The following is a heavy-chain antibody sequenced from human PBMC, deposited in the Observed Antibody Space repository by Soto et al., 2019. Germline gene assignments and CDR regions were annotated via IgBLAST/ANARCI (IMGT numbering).Heavy chain of an antibody. CDR2: IYSGSNT. J-gene: IGHJ4*02. Sequence: GGSMRLSCAVSGINVSSNYMGWVRQDPGKGLEWVSIIYSGSNTHYADSVKGRFTISRDNAKNSLYLQMNSLRAEDTAVYYCARDQPGYSYGYGLGYWGQGTLVTVSS. CDR3: ARDQPGYSYGYGLGY. V-gene: IGHV3-66*01. D-gene: IGHD5-18*01. CDR1: GINVSSNY.